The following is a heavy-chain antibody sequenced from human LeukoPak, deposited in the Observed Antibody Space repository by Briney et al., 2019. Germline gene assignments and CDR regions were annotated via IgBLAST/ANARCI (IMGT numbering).Heavy chain of an antibody. CDR1: GGSISSYY. D-gene: IGHD6-13*01. CDR2: IHYTGTT. Sequence: PSETLSLTCTVSGGSISSYYWSWIRQPPGKGLDWIGYIHYTGTTNYNPSLKSRLTISLDTSKNQFSLILSSVTAADTAVYYCARHLQVAAAGMFDYWGQGSLVTVSS. CDR3: ARHLQVAAAGMFDY. V-gene: IGHV4-59*08. J-gene: IGHJ4*02.